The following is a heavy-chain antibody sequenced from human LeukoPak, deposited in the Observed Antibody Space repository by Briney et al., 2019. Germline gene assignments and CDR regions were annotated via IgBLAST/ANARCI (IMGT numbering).Heavy chain of an antibody. V-gene: IGHV3-33*01. Sequence: GGSLRLSCAASGFTFSSYGMHWVRQAPGKGLEWVAVIWYDGSNKYYADSVKGRFTISRDDSKNTAYLQMNSLKTEDTAVYYCTRLYDSSGYDDDAFDTWGQGTMVTVSS. CDR1: GFTFSSYG. J-gene: IGHJ3*02. CDR2: IWYDGSNK. CDR3: TRLYDSSGYDDDAFDT. D-gene: IGHD3-22*01.